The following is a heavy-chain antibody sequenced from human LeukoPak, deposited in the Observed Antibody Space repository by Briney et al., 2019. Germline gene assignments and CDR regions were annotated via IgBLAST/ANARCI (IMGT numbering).Heavy chain of an antibody. CDR2: IYYRGST. V-gene: IGHV4-59*01. CDR3: ARVVGDGYSDY. Sequence: SETLSLTCTVSSGSLSDYYWSWLRQPPGKGLEWIGYIYYRGSTKYNPSLESRVAISVDTSKNQFSLKLNSVTAADTAVYYCARVVGDGYSDYWGQGTLVTVSS. J-gene: IGHJ4*02. D-gene: IGHD5-24*01. CDR1: SGSLSDYY.